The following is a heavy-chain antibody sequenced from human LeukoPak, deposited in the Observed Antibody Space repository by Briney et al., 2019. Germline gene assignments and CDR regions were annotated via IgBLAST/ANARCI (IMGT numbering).Heavy chain of an antibody. V-gene: IGHV4-39*07. CDR1: GGSISSRSYY. J-gene: IGHJ5*02. D-gene: IGHD2-15*01. CDR3: ARLLREYCSGGTCYTGWFDP. CDR2: ISYSGST. Sequence: SETLSLTCTVSGGSISSRSYYWGWVRQPPGKGLEWIGSISYSGSTYDNPSLKSRVTISVDTSKNQFSLKLSSVTAADTAVYFCARLLREYCSGGTCYTGWFDPWGQGTLVTVSS.